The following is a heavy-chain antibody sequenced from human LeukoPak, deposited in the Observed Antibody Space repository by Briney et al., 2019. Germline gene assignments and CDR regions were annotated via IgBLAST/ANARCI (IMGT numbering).Heavy chain of an antibody. V-gene: IGHV4-61*05. CDR1: GGSISNNNYY. D-gene: IGHD6-13*01. CDR2: IYYSGST. J-gene: IGHJ2*01. CDR3: ARANQLVKRYFDL. Sequence: PSETLSLTCTVSGGSISNNNYYWAWIRQPPGKGLEWIGYIYYSGSTNYNPSLKSRVTISVDTSKSQFSLRLSSVTAADTAEYYCARANQLVKRYFDLWGRGTLVTVSS.